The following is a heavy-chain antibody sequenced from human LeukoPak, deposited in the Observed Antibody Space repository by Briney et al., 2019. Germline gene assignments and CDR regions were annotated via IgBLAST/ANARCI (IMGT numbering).Heavy chain of an antibody. D-gene: IGHD3-10*01. CDR3: AKLRSGSGSYFDY. CDR2: ISGSGGST. J-gene: IGHJ4*02. Sequence: GGSLRLSCAAPGFTFSSYAMSWVRQAPGKGLEWVSAISGSGGSTYYADSVKGRFTISRDNSKNTLYLQMNSLRAEDTAVYYCAKLRSGSGSYFDYWGQGTLVTVSS. CDR1: GFTFSSYA. V-gene: IGHV3-23*01.